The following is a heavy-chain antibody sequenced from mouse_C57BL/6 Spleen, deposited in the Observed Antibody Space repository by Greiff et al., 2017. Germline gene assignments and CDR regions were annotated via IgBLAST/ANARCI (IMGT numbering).Heavy chain of an antibody. J-gene: IGHJ1*03. Sequence: VQLQQSGPELVKPGASVKISCKASGYSFTDYNMNWVKQSNGKSLEWIGVINPNYGTTSYNQKFKGKATLTVDQSSSTAYMQLNSLTSEDSAVYYCAVHYYGSSDGYCDVWGTGTTVTVSS. CDR2: INPNYGTT. D-gene: IGHD1-1*01. CDR3: AVHYYGSSDGYCDV. V-gene: IGHV1-39*01. CDR1: GYSFTDYN.